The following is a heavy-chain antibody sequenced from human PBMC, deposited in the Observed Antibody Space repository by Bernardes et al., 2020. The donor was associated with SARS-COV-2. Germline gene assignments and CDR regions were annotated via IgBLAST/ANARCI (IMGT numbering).Heavy chain of an antibody. D-gene: IGHD6-25*01. V-gene: IGHV3-30*18. J-gene: IGHJ1*01. CDR1: GFTFSSYG. CDR2: ISYDGSNK. Sequence: GGSLRLSCAASGFTFSSYGMHWVRQAPGKGLEWVAVISYDGSNKYYADSVKGRFTISRDNSKNTLYLQMNSLRAEDTAVYYCAKAQIAADDRGYFQHWGQGTLVTVSS. CDR3: AKAQIAADDRGYFQH.